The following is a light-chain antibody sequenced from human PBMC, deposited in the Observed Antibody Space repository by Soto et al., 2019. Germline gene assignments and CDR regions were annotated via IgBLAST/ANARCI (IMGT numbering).Light chain of an antibody. J-gene: IGKJ1*01. CDR1: QSVSSNH. CDR2: GGS. V-gene: IGKV3-20*01. CDR3: QHYGSSRT. Sequence: PGERATLSCRASQSVSSNHLAWYQQKPGQAPRLLIYGGSSRATGIPERFSGSGSGTDFTLTISRLEPEDFAVYYCQHYGSSRTFGQGTKVDIK.